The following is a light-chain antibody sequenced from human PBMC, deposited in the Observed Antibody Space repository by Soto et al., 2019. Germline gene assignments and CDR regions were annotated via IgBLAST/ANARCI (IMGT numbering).Light chain of an antibody. Sequence: QTVVTQPPSVSGAPGQSVTISCTGSSFNIGANYDVHWYQQLPGSVPKILIFAHDFRPSGVPDRFSGSKSGASASLTITGLQPDDEADYYCQSFDGTLGHWVFGGGTQLTVL. CDR2: AHD. V-gene: IGLV1-40*03. CDR3: QSFDGTLGHWV. J-gene: IGLJ3*02. CDR1: SFNIGANYD.